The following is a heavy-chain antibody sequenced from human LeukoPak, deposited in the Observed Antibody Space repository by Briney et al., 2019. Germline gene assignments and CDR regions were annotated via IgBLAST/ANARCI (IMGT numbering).Heavy chain of an antibody. CDR1: GFTVSSNY. Sequence: GGSLRLSCAAAGFTVSSNYMSWVRQAPGKGLEWVSAISGSGGSTYYADSVKGRFTISRDNSKNTLYLQMNSLRAEDTAVYYCAKDDRLLWFGELLSYYFDYWGQGTLVTVSS. J-gene: IGHJ4*02. V-gene: IGHV3-23*01. CDR3: AKDDRLLWFGELLSYYFDY. CDR2: ISGSGGST. D-gene: IGHD3-10*01.